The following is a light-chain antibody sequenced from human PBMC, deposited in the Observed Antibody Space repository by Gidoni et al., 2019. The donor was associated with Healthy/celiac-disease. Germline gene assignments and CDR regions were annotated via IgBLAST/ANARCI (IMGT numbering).Light chain of an antibody. CDR2: EVS. CDR3: CSYAGSSTP. J-gene: IGLJ2*01. CDR1: SSAVGSYNL. Sequence: QSALTQPASVSGSPGQSLTISCTGTSSAVGSYNLVSWYQQHPGKAPKLMIYEVSKRPSGVSNRFSGSKSGNTASLTISGLQAEDEADYYCCSYAGSSTPFGGGTKLTVL. V-gene: IGLV2-23*02.